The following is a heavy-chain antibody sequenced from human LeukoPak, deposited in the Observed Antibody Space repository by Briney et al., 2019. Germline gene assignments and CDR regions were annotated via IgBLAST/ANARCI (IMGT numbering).Heavy chain of an antibody. CDR3: ASGEGSGWYYFDY. CDR2: INHSGST. Sequence: PSETLSLTCAVYGGSFSGYYWSWIRQPPGKGLEWIGEINHSGSTNYNPSLKSRVTISVDTSKNQFSLKLSSVTAADTAVYYCASGEGSGWYYFDYWGQGTLVTVSS. D-gene: IGHD6-13*01. V-gene: IGHV4-34*01. CDR1: GGSFSGYY. J-gene: IGHJ4*02.